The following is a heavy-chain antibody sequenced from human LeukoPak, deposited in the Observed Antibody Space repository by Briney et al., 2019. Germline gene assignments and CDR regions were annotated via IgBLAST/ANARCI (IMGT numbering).Heavy chain of an antibody. Sequence: SETLSLTCTVSGGSISSGSYYWSWIRQPAGKGLEWIGRIYTSGSTNYNPSLKSRVTISVDTSKNQFSLKLSSVTAADTAVYYCARVELGIVGYWGQGTLVTVSS. D-gene: IGHD7-27*01. CDR2: IYTSGST. CDR3: ARVELGIVGY. J-gene: IGHJ4*02. V-gene: IGHV4-61*02. CDR1: GGSISSGSYY.